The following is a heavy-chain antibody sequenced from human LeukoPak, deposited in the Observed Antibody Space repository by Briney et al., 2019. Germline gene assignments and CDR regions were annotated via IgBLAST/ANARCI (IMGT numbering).Heavy chain of an antibody. CDR1: GYTFTSYD. CDR3: ARGRKVAGVYFDY. J-gene: IGHJ4*02. Sequence: ASVKVSCKASGYTFTSYDINWVRQATGQGLEWMGWMNPDSGNTGYAQKFQGRVTMTRNTSISTAYMELSSLRSEDTAVYYCARGRKVAGVYFDYWGQGTLVTVSS. D-gene: IGHD1-26*01. CDR2: MNPDSGNT. V-gene: IGHV1-8*01.